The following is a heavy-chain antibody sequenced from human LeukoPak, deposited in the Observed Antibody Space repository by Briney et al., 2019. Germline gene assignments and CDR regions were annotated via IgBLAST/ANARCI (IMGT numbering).Heavy chain of an antibody. CDR1: GFSISSGYY. CDR3: ARHRGDNSNPRCYLYSMDV. D-gene: IGHD4-11*01. CDR2: MYHRGST. J-gene: IGHJ6*03. Sequence: SETLSLTCTVSGFSISSGYYWGWIRQPPGKGLEWIGTMYHRGSTYYNPSLKSRVTMSGDTSKNHFSLKLSSVIAADAAVYYCARHRGDNSNPRCYLYSMDVWGKGTTVTVSS. V-gene: IGHV4-38-2*02.